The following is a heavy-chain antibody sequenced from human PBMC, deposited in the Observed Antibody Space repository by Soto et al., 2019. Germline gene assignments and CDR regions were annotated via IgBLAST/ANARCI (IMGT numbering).Heavy chain of an antibody. J-gene: IGHJ6*04. CDR1: GYSFTSYW. Sequence: GESLKISCKGSGYSFTSYWIGWVRQVPGKGLEWMGIIYPGDSDTRYSPSFQGQVTISADKSISTAYLQWSSLKASDTAMYYCARLGRCWELWTYYYYGMDVWGKGTTVTVSS. V-gene: IGHV5-51*01. D-gene: IGHD3-16*01. CDR2: IYPGDSDT. CDR3: ARLGRCWELWTYYYYGMDV.